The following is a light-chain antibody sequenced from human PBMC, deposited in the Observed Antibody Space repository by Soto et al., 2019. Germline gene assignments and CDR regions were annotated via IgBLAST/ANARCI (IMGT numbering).Light chain of an antibody. CDR3: QQSYSTPWT. CDR1: QSISSY. J-gene: IGKJ1*01. V-gene: IGKV1-39*01. CDR2: AAS. Sequence: IQLTQSPASLSASVGYRVTITCRASQSISSYLNGYQQKPGKAPKLLIYAASSLQSGVPSRFSGSGSGTDFTLTISSLQPEDFATYYCQQSYSTPWTFGQGTKVDIK.